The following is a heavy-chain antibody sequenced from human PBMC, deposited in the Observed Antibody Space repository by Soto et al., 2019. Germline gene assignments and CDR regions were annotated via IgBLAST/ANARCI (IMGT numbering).Heavy chain of an antibody. D-gene: IGHD3-3*01. CDR2: ISAYNGNT. V-gene: IGHV1-18*01. Sequence: ASVKVSCKASGYTFTSYGISWVRQAPGQGLEWMGWISAYNGNTNYAQKLQGRVTMTTDTSTSTAYMELRSLRSDDTAVYYCARKPYYDFWSGYPADKYYYYYYGMDVWGQGTTVTVSS. CDR1: GYTFTSYG. CDR3: ARKPYYDFWSGYPADKYYYYYYGMDV. J-gene: IGHJ6*02.